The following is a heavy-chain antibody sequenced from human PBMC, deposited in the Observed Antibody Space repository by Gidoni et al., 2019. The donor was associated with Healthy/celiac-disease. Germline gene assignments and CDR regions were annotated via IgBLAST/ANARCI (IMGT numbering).Heavy chain of an antibody. J-gene: IGHJ4*02. CDR1: GDSVSSNSAA. CDR3: ARDRSSSSVVGTGGVYFDY. D-gene: IGHD6-6*01. Sequence: QVQLQQSGPGLVTPSQTLSLTCAISGDSVSSNSAAWNWIRQSPSRGLEWLGRTYYRSKWYNDYAVSVKSRITINPDTSKNQFSLQLNSVTPEDTAVYYCARDRSSSSVVGTGGVYFDYWGQGTLVTVSS. V-gene: IGHV6-1*01. CDR2: TYYRSKWYN.